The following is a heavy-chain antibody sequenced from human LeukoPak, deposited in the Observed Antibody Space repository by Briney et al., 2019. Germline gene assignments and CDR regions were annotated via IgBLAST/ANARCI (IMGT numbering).Heavy chain of an antibody. CDR2: ISISGNTI. Sequence: GGSLRLSCAASGFTFSTYEMNWVRQAPGTGLEWVSYISISGNTIDYADSVKGRFTMSRDIAKNSLYLQMNSLGPEDTAVYYCARESTWDALDVWGQGTMVTVSS. V-gene: IGHV3-48*03. CDR3: ARESTWDALDV. J-gene: IGHJ3*01. CDR1: GFTFSTYE.